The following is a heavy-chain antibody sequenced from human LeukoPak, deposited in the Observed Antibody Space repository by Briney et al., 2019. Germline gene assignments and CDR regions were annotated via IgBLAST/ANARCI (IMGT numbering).Heavy chain of an antibody. CDR1: GIIFSSYG. V-gene: IGHV3-30*02. CDR3: AQKYSSGWYDQGFDY. D-gene: IGHD6-19*01. J-gene: IGHJ4*02. CDR2: IRYDGCHK. Sequence: GGSLRLSCTVSGIIFSSYGMHWVRQAPGRGLEWVAFIRYDGCHKYYADSVKGRFTISRDNSKNTLYLQMNSLTAEDTAVYYCAQKYSSGWYDQGFDYWGQGTLVTVSS.